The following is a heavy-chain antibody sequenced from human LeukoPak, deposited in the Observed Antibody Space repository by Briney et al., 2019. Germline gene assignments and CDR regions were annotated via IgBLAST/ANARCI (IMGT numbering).Heavy chain of an antibody. CDR2: ISAYNGNT. Sequence: ALVKLSCNASGYTFTSSGISWVRQAPGQGLEWMVWISAYNGNTNYAQKLQGRVTMNTDTSTSKAYMELRSLRSDDTAVYYCARGVADFDYWGQGTLVTVSS. CDR1: GYTFTSSG. D-gene: IGHD6-19*01. J-gene: IGHJ4*02. CDR3: ARGVADFDY. V-gene: IGHV1-18*01.